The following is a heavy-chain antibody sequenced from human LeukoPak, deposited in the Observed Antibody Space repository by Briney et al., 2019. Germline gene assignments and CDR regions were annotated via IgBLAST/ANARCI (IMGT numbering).Heavy chain of an antibody. V-gene: IGHV3-21*01. CDR3: ARRAEAGDFWSGYYTGFYYYYMDV. J-gene: IGHJ6*03. CDR2: ISSSSSYI. CDR1: GFTFSSYS. D-gene: IGHD3-3*01. Sequence: GGSLRLSCAASGFTFSSYSTNWVRQAPGKGLEWVSSISSSSSYIYYADSVKGRFTISRDNAKNSLYLQMNSLRAEDTAVYYCARRAEAGDFWSGYYTGFYYYYMDVWGKGTTVTVSS.